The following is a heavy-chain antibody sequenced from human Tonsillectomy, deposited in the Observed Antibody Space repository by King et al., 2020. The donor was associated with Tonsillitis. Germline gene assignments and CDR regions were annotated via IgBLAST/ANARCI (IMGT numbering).Heavy chain of an antibody. Sequence: VQLVESGGGLVQPGGSLRLSCAVSGFTVSSNYMNWVRQAPGKGLEWVSVIYSGGSTDYADYVKGRFTISRDNSKNTLYLQMNSLRAEDTAVYYCARATLPDYAPYYYMDVWGKGTTVTVSS. CDR1: GFTVSSNY. CDR2: IYSGGST. J-gene: IGHJ6*03. CDR3: ARATLPDYAPYYYMDV. D-gene: IGHD4/OR15-4a*01. V-gene: IGHV3-66*01.